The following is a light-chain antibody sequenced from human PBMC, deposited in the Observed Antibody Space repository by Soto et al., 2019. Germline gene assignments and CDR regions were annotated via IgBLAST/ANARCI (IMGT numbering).Light chain of an antibody. CDR3: SSYTSSSTPYVV. Sequence: QSALTQPASVSGSPGQSITISCTGTSSDVGGYNYVSWYQQHPGKAPKLMIYEVSNRPSGVSNRFSGSKSGNTASLTSSGLQAEDEADYYCSSYTSSSTPYVVFGGGTTVTVL. J-gene: IGLJ2*01. CDR1: SSDVGGYNY. V-gene: IGLV2-14*01. CDR2: EVS.